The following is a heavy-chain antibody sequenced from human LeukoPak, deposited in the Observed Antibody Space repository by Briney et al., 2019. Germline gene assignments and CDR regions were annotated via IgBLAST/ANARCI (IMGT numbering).Heavy chain of an antibody. D-gene: IGHD1-26*01. CDR3: ARDYSGSCYFDY. J-gene: IGHJ4*02. CDR1: GGSISSSSYY. CDR2: IYYSGST. Sequence: SETLSLTCTVSGGSISSSSYYWGWIRQPPGKGLEWIGSIYYSGSTYYNPSLKSRVTISVDTSKNQFSLKLSSVTAAGTAVYYCARDYSGSCYFDYWGQGTLVTVSS. V-gene: IGHV4-39*07.